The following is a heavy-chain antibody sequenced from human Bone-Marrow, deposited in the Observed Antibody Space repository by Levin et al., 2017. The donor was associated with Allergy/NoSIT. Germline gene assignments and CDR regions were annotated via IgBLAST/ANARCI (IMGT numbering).Heavy chain of an antibody. Sequence: GGSLRLSCAASGFTFSSYGMHWVRQAPGKGLEWVAVISYDGSNKYYADSVKGRFTISRDNSKNTLYLQMNSLRAEDTAVYYCAKVPREGDNYLADWGQGTLVTVSS. CDR2: ISYDGSNK. CDR1: GFTFSSYG. J-gene: IGHJ4*02. V-gene: IGHV3-30*18. D-gene: IGHD5-24*01. CDR3: AKVPREGDNYLAD.